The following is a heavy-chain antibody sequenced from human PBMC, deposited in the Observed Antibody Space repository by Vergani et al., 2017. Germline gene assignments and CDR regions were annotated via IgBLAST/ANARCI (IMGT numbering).Heavy chain of an antibody. V-gene: IGHV1-69*01. CDR3: ARVCNRSYYYYDYYMYV. CDR2: IIPIFGTA. CDR1: GGTFSSYA. D-gene: IGHD1-14*01. Sequence: QVQLVQSGAEVKKPGSSVKVSCKASGGTFSSYAISWVRQAPGQGLEWMGGIIPIFGTANSAQKFQGRVTITADESTSTAYMELSSLRSEDTAVYYCARVCNRSYYYYDYYMYVWGKGTTVTVSS. J-gene: IGHJ6*03.